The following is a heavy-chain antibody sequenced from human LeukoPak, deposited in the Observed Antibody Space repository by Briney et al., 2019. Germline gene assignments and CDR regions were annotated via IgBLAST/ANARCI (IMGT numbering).Heavy chain of an antibody. V-gene: IGHV3-30-3*01. CDR2: ISYDGSNK. CDR1: GFTFSSYA. J-gene: IGHJ6*02. Sequence: PGGSLRLSCAASGFTFSSYAMHWVRQAPGKGLEWVAVISYDGSNKYYADSVKGRFTISRDNSKSTLYLQMNSLRAEDTAVYYCARDPEGVVPAAIPYGMDVWGQGTTVTVSS. CDR3: ARDPEGVVPAAIPYGMDV. D-gene: IGHD2-2*01.